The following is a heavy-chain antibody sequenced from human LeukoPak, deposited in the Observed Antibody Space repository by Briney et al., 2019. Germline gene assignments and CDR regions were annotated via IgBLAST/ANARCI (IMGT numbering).Heavy chain of an antibody. CDR2: IRHDGTDQ. D-gene: IGHD7-27*01. Sequence: GGSLRLSCVGSGFTFSVHWVRQVPGKGLEWLTFIRHDGTDQHYADAVRGRFTISRDNSKNTVYLQMNSLRPEDTALYYCAKDGNWASVSWGQGTLVTVSS. V-gene: IGHV3-30*02. CDR3: AKDGNWASVS. J-gene: IGHJ5*02. CDR1: GFTFS.